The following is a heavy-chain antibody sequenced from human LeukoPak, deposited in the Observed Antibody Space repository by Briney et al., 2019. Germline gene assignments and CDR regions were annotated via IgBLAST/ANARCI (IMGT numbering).Heavy chain of an antibody. J-gene: IGHJ5*02. CDR3: ARDRLNRFGP. Sequence: AASVKVSCKASGYTFTSYGISWVRQAPGQGLEWMGWISGYSGDTNYSQKFQDRVTMTRDTSTSTAYMELRGLRSDDTALYYCARDRLNRFGPWGQGTLVTVSS. CDR2: ISGYSGDT. V-gene: IGHV1-18*01. CDR1: GYTFTSYG. D-gene: IGHD6-6*01.